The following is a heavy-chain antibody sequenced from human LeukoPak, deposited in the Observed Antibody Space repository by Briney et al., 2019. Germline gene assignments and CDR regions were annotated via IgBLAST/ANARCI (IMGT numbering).Heavy chain of an antibody. Sequence: ASVKVSCKASGYTFTSYYMHWVRQAPGQGLEWMGIINPSGGSTSYAQKFQGRVTMTRDTSTSTVYMELSSLRSEDTAVYYCARVAPSYYYDSSGYRTSRPSDYWGQGTLVTVSS. CDR2: INPSGGST. J-gene: IGHJ4*02. CDR3: ARVAPSYYYDSSGYRTSRPSDY. V-gene: IGHV1-46*01. D-gene: IGHD3-22*01. CDR1: GYTFTSYY.